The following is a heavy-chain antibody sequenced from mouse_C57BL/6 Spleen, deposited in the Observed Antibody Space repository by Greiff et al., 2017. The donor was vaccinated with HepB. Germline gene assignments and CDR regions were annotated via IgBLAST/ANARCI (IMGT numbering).Heavy chain of an antibody. CDR3: ARGGPLITTVVADYFDY. CDR1: GYTFTDYY. V-gene: IGHV1-26*01. Sequence: EVQLQQSGPELVKPGASVKISCKASGYTFTDYYMNWVKQSHGKSLEWIGDINPNNGGTSYNQKFKGKATLTVDKSSSTAYMELRSLTSEDSAVYYCARGGPLITTVVADYFDYWGQGTTLTVSS. J-gene: IGHJ2*01. D-gene: IGHD1-1*01. CDR2: INPNNGGT.